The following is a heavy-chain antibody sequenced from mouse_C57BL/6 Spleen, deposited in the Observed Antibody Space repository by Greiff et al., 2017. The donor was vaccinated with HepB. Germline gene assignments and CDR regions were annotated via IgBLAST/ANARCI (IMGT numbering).Heavy chain of an antibody. Sequence: VQLQQPGAELVMPGASVKLSCKASGYTFTSYWMHWVKQRPGQGLEWIGEIDPSDSYTNYNQKFEGKSTLTVDKSSSTAYMQLSSLTSEDSAVYDCARGNQLGPFDYWGQGTTLTVSS. D-gene: IGHD4-1*02. V-gene: IGHV1-69*01. CDR1: GYTFTSYW. J-gene: IGHJ2*01. CDR3: ARGNQLGPFDY. CDR2: IDPSDSYT.